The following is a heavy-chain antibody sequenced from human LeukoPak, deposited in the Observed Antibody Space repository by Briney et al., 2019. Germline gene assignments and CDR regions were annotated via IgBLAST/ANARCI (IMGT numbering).Heavy chain of an antibody. J-gene: IGHJ5*02. CDR3: ARFRGYSYGYGSSERWFDP. D-gene: IGHD5-18*01. Sequence: GESLKISCKGSGYSSTSYWIGWVRQMPGKGLEWMGIIYPGDSDTRYSPSLQGQVTISADKSISTAYLQWSSLKASDTAMYYCARFRGYSYGYGSSERWFDPWGQGTLVTVSS. CDR2: IYPGDSDT. CDR1: GYSSTSYW. V-gene: IGHV5-51*01.